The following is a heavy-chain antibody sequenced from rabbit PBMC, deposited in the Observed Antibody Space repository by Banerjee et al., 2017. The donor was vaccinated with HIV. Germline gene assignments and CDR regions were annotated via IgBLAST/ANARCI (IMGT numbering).Heavy chain of an antibody. CDR2: IDTPSGET. CDR3: ARDLAGVIGWNFNL. CDR1: GFDLSSYYY. Sequence: QSLEESGGGLVKPEGSLTLTCKASGFDLSSYYYMCWVRQAPGKGLELTACIDTPSGETWYASWAKGRFTISKSTTTDTVDLKMTNLTAADTATYFCARDLAGVIGWNFNLWGQGTLVTVS. J-gene: IGHJ4*01. V-gene: IGHV1S43*01. D-gene: IGHD4-1*01.